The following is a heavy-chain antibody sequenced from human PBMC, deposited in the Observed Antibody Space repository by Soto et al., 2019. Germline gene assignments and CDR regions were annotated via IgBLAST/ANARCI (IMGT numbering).Heavy chain of an antibody. Sequence: ASVKGYCKASGFSFTGYYIHWLRQAPGQGLEWMGWINAHSGGTEYAQKFQGRVTLTRDTSIATAYLTLTSLTSDDTALYYCAIYLTRQLPYWIDPCGPGIQVTV. D-gene: IGHD1-26*01. CDR1: GFSFTGYY. CDR3: AIYLTRQLPYWIDP. J-gene: IGHJ5*02. CDR2: INAHSGGT. V-gene: IGHV1-2*02.